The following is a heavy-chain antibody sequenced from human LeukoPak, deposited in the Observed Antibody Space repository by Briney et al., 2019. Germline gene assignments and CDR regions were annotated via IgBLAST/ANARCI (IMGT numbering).Heavy chain of an antibody. D-gene: IGHD2-2*01. J-gene: IGHJ4*02. Sequence: ASVKVSCKASEFTFTSSAVQWVRQARGQRPEWIGWIVVGSGNTNYAQKFQERVTITRDMSTSTAYMELSSLRSEDTAVYYCAREPEEGYCSTTSCYADYWGQGTLVTVSS. V-gene: IGHV1-58*01. CDR2: IVVGSGNT. CDR3: AREPEEGYCSTTSCYADY. CDR1: EFTFTSSA.